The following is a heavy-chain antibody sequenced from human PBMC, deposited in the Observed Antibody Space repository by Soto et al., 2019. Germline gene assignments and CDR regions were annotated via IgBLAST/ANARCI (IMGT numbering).Heavy chain of an antibody. CDR2: TYYRSKWYY. D-gene: IGHD7-27*01. V-gene: IGHV6-1*01. Sequence: SQTLSLTCAISGDSVSSSTAAWNWIRQSPSGGLEWLGRTYYRSKWYYDYAISVKSRITINPDTSKNQFSLQLNSVTPEDTAVYYCARRGNWGEFAYWGQGALVTVSS. CDR1: GDSVSSSTAA. CDR3: ARRGNWGEFAY. J-gene: IGHJ4*02.